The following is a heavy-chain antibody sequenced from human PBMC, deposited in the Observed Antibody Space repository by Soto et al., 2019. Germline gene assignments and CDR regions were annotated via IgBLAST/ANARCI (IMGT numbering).Heavy chain of an antibody. CDR3: ARDTGGSYDY. CDR2: TRNKANSYSP. J-gene: IGHJ4*02. CDR1: GFTFCDYY. Sequence: GGSLRLSCAASGFTFCDYYMDWVRQVPGKGLEWVGRTRNKANSYSPEYAASVRGRFSISRDESKDSMYLQMYSLKIEDTAVYYCARDTGGSYDYWGQGALVTVSS. V-gene: IGHV3-72*01. D-gene: IGHD1-26*01.